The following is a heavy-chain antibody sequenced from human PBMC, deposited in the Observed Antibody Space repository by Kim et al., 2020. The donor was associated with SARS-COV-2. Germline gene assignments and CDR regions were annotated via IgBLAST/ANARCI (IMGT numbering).Heavy chain of an antibody. CDR1: GYSISSGYY. J-gene: IGHJ3*02. V-gene: IGHV4-38-2*02. CDR2: IYHSGST. Sequence: SETLSLTCTVSGYSISSGYYWGWIRQPPGKGLEWIGSIYHSGSTYYNPSLKSRVTISVDTSKNQFSLKLSSVTAADTAVYYCARVPSYYGSGSYYYGAFDIWGQGTMVTVSS. D-gene: IGHD3-10*01. CDR3: ARVPSYYGSGSYYYGAFDI.